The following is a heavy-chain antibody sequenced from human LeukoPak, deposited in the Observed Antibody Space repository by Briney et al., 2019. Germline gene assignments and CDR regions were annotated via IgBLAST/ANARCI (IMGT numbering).Heavy chain of an antibody. CDR3: ASEGIAVADPFDY. Sequence: SETLSLTRTVSGYSISSGYYWSWIRQPAGKGLEWIGRIYTSGSTNYNPSLKSRVTISVDTSKNQFSLKLSSVTAADTAVYYCASEGIAVADPFDYWGQGTLVTVSS. D-gene: IGHD6-19*01. J-gene: IGHJ4*02. V-gene: IGHV4-61*02. CDR2: IYTSGST. CDR1: GYSISSGYY.